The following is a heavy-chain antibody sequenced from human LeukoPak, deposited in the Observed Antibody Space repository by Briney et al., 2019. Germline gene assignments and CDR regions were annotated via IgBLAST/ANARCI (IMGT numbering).Heavy chain of an antibody. CDR3: AKCNLDNCREGFDI. V-gene: IGHV3-23*01. CDR1: GFTFSSNA. CDR2: ISVSSTT. Sequence: GGSLRHSCAAAGFTFSSNALSWVRQAPGGGLDWVSSISVSSTTYYLDSVKGRFTISRDNSKNALYLQMNSLRAEDTALYYCAKCNLDNCREGFDIWGQGTMVTVSS. J-gene: IGHJ3*02. D-gene: IGHD1-1*01.